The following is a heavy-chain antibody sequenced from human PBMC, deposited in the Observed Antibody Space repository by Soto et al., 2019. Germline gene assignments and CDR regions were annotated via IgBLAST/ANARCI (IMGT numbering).Heavy chain of an antibody. D-gene: IGHD4-17*01. CDR2: IYYSGSI. CDR1: GGSISTYY. CDR3: ARQTWYGGALNY. V-gene: IGHV4-59*08. Sequence: TLSLTCTVSGGSISTYYWNWIRQPPGKGLEWIGYIYYSGSINYNPSLKIRVIISVDTSKNQFSLKLIFLTAADTAVYYCARQTWYGGALNYWGQGTLVTVS. J-gene: IGHJ4*02.